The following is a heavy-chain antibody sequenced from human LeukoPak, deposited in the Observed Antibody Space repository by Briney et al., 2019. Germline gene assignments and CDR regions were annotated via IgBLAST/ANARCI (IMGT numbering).Heavy chain of an antibody. CDR3: ARLPYYDFWSGSVYFDY. Sequence: SETLSLTCTVSGGSISSSSYYWGWIRQPPGKGLEWIGSIYYSGSTYYNPSLKSRVTISVDTSKNQFSLKLSSVTAANTAVYYCARLPYYDFWSGSVYFDYWGQGTLVTVSS. D-gene: IGHD3-3*01. V-gene: IGHV4-39*01. CDR1: GGSISSSSYY. CDR2: IYYSGST. J-gene: IGHJ4*02.